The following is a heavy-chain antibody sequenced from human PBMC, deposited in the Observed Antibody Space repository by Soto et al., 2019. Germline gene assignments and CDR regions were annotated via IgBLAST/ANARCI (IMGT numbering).Heavy chain of an antibody. D-gene: IGHD7-27*01. CDR3: ARDITGDCRTTNCYESYGLVV. J-gene: IGHJ6*02. CDR2: ISTYYGNT. Sequence: ASVQVSCNASGYTISSYGVSWLRQAPGQGLEWMGWISTYYGNTNYPQKFQGRVTMTTDTSTSTAYMELRSLRSDDTAVDDCARDITGDCRTTNCYESYGLVVGG. CDR1: GYTISSYG. V-gene: IGHV1-18*01.